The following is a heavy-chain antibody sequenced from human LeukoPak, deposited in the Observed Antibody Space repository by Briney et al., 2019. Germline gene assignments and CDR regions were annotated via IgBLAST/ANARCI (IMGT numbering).Heavy chain of an antibody. CDR3: ARDFEWEVYDFCSGFGD. D-gene: IGHD3-3*01. V-gene: IGHV1-2*02. CDR2: INPNSGGT. J-gene: IGHJ4*02. Sequence: GASVKVSCKASGYTFTGYYMHWVRQAPGQGLEWMGWINPNSGGTNYAQKFQGRVTMTRDTSISTAYMELSRLRSDDTAVYYCARDFEWEVYDFCSGFGDWGQGTLVTVSS. CDR1: GYTFTGYY.